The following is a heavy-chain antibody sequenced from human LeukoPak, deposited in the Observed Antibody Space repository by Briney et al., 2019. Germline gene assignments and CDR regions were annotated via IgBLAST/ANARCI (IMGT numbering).Heavy chain of an antibody. D-gene: IGHD5-18*01. J-gene: IGHJ4*02. V-gene: IGHV3-30-3*01. CDR3: AKDSGLDYRYGLFDY. CDR1: GFTFSYYA. CDR2: MSSDGNNK. Sequence: PGGSLRLSCAASGFTFSYYAMHWVRQAPGKGLEWVAIMSSDGNNKYYEDSVKGRFTISRDNSNNTLYLQMNSLRPEDTAVYYCAKDSGLDYRYGLFDYWGQGTLVTVSS.